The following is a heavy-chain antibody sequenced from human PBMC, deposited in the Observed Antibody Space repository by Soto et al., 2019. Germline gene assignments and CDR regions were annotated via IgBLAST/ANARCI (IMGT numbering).Heavy chain of an antibody. V-gene: IGHV1-18*01. D-gene: IGHD6-19*01. CDR2: ISAYNGNT. CDR3: ARDLPIAVAGDWYFDL. Sequence: ASVKVSCKASGYTFTSYGISWVRQAPGQGLEWMGWISAYNGNTNYAQKLQGRVTMTTDTSTSTAYMELRSLRSDDTAVYYCARDLPIAVAGDWYFDLWGRGTLVTVSS. CDR1: GYTFTSYG. J-gene: IGHJ2*01.